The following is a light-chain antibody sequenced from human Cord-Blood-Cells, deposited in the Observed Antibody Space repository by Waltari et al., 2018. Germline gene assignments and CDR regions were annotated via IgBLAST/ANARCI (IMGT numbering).Light chain of an antibody. CDR1: QSVSSY. CDR2: DAS. V-gene: IGKV3-11*01. CDR3: QQRSNWLT. Sequence: ELVLTQSPATLSLSPGGRATLSCRASQSVSSYLAWYQQKPGQAPRLLIYDASNRATGIPARFSGSGSGTDFTLTISSLEPEDFAVYYCQQRSNWLTFGGGTKVEIK. J-gene: IGKJ4*01.